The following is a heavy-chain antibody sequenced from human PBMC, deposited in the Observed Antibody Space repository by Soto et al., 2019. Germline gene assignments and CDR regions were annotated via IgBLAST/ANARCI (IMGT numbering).Heavy chain of an antibody. D-gene: IGHD6-19*01. V-gene: IGHV3-64*04. J-gene: IGHJ4*02. Sequence: GGSLRLSCSASGFTFSIYAMHWVRQAPGKGLEYVSVISTNGGSTYYADSVKGRFTISRDNSKNTLYLQMNSLRAEDTAVYYCARETGYSSGWRQDYWGQGTLVTVS. CDR2: ISTNGGST. CDR3: ARETGYSSGWRQDY. CDR1: GFTFSIYA.